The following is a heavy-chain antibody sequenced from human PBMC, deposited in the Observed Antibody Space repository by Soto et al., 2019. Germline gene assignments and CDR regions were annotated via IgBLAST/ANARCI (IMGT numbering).Heavy chain of an antibody. CDR3: ARGPYDYVWGSDPPHFDY. D-gene: IGHD3-16*02. V-gene: IGHV3-11*01. CDR2: ISSSGSTI. CDR1: GFTFSYYY. Sequence: PGGSLRLSCAASGFTFSYYYMSWLRQAPGKGLEWVSYISSSGSTIYYADSVKGRFTISRDNAKNSLYLQMNSLRAEDTAVYYCARGPYDYVWGSDPPHFDYWGQGTLVTVSS. J-gene: IGHJ4*02.